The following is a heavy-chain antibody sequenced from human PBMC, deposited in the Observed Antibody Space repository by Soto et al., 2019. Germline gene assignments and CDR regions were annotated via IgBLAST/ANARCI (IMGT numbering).Heavy chain of an antibody. D-gene: IGHD6-25*01. CDR1: GGTFSSYA. CDR2: IIPLFGRA. CDR3: AQTLGLAAAGPGRFYL. J-gene: IGHJ2*01. V-gene: IGHV1-69*12. Sequence: QVQLVQSGAEVKKPGSSVKVSCKASGGTFSSYAISWVRQAPGQGLERMGGIIPLFGRANYAQKFQGRVTITVAAATSTAYMELRSLRSEDTAVYYCAQTLGLAAAGPGRFYLWGRGTLVTVSS.